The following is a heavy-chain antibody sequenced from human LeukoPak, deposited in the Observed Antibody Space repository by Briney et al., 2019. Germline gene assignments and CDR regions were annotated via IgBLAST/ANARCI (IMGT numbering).Heavy chain of an antibody. D-gene: IGHD3-9*01. V-gene: IGHV3-15*01. J-gene: IGHJ4*02. Sequence: KPGGSLRLSCAASGFTFGNALMSWVRQSPGKGLEWVGHIKGKPDGGTTDYAAPVKGRFTISRDDSKNTLYLQMDSLRTEDTAIYFCTTAFDWIIHYFDYWGQGALVTVSS. CDR1: GFTFGNAL. CDR3: TTAFDWIIHYFDY. CDR2: IKGKPDGGTT.